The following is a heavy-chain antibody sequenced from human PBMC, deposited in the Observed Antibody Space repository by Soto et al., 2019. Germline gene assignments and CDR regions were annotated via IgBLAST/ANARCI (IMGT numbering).Heavy chain of an antibody. CDR2: INPSGGST. CDR3: ARDTGHFWSGYYNFDY. D-gene: IGHD3-3*02. Sequence: GSLRLSCAASGYTFTSYYMHWVRQAPGQGLEWMGIINPSGGSTSYAQKFQGRVTMTRDTSTSTVYMELSSLRSEDTAVYYCARDTGHFWSGYYNFDYWGQGTLVTVSS. J-gene: IGHJ4*02. V-gene: IGHV1-46*01. CDR1: GYTFTSYY.